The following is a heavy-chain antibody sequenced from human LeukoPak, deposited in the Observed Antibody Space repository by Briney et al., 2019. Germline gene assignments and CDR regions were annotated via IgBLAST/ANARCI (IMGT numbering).Heavy chain of an antibody. CDR1: GGSISSGSYY. CDR2: IYTSGST. Sequence: SETLSLTCTVSGGSISSGSYYWSWIRQPAGKGLEWIGRIYTSGSTNYNPSLKSRVTISVDTSKNQFSLQLNSVTPEDTAVYYCAGIERNRDAFDIWGQGTMVTVSS. V-gene: IGHV4-61*02. CDR3: AGIERNRDAFDI. J-gene: IGHJ3*02.